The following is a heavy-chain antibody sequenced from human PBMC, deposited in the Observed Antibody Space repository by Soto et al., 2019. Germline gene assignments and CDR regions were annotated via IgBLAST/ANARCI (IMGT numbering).Heavy chain of an antibody. Sequence: KPSETLSLTXSVSGGSFSSGYYYWSWIRQPPGKDLEGIGTIYYSDNNYSNPAHKRRLIISIDTSKNQFLQMVGPVTAADTAVNYCASTSLYGMDVWGQGTTVTVSS. J-gene: IGHJ6*02. CDR1: GGSFSSGYYY. CDR2: IYYSDNN. V-gene: IGHV4-30-4*02. CDR3: ASTSLYGMDV.